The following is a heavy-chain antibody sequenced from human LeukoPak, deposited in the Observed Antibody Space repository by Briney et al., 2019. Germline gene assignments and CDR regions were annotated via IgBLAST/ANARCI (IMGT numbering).Heavy chain of an antibody. Sequence: GGSLRLSCAASGFTFSRYWMSWVRQAPGKGLEWVANIKQDGSEKYYVDSVKGRFTISRDNAKNSLYLQMNSLRAEDTAVYYCARDLDIGDLIGYWGQGTLVTVSS. CDR3: ARDLDIGDLIGY. D-gene: IGHD4-17*01. CDR2: IKQDGSEK. V-gene: IGHV3-7*01. CDR1: GFTFSRYW. J-gene: IGHJ4*02.